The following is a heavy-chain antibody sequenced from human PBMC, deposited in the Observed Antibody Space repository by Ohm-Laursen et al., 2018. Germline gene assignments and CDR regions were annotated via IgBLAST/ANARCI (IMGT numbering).Heavy chain of an antibody. CDR1: GFTVTSNY. D-gene: IGHD2-15*01. CDR3: AKVYYCSGGSCYSWELTNGFDI. CDR2: IYSGGRA. J-gene: IGHJ3*02. Sequence: SLRLSCAASGFTVTSNYMSWVRQAPGKGLEWVSVIYSGGRANYADSVKGRFTISRDNSKNTVHLQMNSLRAEDTAVYYCAKVYYCSGGSCYSWELTNGFDIWGQGTMVTVSS. V-gene: IGHV3-53*01.